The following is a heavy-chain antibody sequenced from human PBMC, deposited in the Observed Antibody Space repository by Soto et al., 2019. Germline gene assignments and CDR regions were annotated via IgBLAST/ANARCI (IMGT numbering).Heavy chain of an antibody. CDR1: GFTFSSYA. J-gene: IGHJ4*02. CDR2: ISSTGGSR. V-gene: IGHV3-64D*08. Sequence: EVQLVESGGGLVQPGGSLRLSCSASGFTFSSYAMHWVRQAPGKGLEYVSAISSTGGSRFYADPVKGRFTISRDNSKNTLYLQMSSLSAGDTAVYFCVKRSAAMPGYWGQGPLVTVSP. D-gene: IGHD2-2*01. CDR3: VKRSAAMPGY.